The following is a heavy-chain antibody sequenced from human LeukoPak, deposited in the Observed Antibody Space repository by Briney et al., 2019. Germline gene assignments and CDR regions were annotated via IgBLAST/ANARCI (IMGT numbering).Heavy chain of an antibody. CDR2: ISSSSSYI. V-gene: IGHV3-21*01. CDR3: ARYGQQLTFDY. Sequence: WGVLRLSCAASGFTFSSYSMNWVRQAPGKGLEWVSSISSSSSYIYYADSVKGRFTISRDNAKNSLYLQMNSLRAEDTAVYYCARYGQQLTFDYWGQGTLVTVSS. CDR1: GFTFSSYS. J-gene: IGHJ4*02. D-gene: IGHD6-13*01.